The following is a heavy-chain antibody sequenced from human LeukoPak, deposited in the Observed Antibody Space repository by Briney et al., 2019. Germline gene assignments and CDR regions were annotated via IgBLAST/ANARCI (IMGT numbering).Heavy chain of an antibody. CDR3: ARATDRPALVYFGY. D-gene: IGHD6-13*01. V-gene: IGHV4-34*01. J-gene: IGHJ4*02. CDR1: GGSFSGYY. CDR2: INHSGST. Sequence: PSETLSLTCAVYGGSFSGYYWSWIRQPPGKGLEWIGEINHSGSTNYNPSLKSRVTISVDTSKNQFPLKLSSVTAADTAVYYCARATDRPALVYFGYWGQGTLVTVSS.